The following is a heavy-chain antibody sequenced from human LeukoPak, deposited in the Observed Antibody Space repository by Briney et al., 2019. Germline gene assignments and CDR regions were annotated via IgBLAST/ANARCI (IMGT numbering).Heavy chain of an antibody. CDR2: ISYDGSNK. V-gene: IGHV3-30-3*01. J-gene: IGHJ4*02. D-gene: IGHD3-3*01. Sequence: PGGSLRLSCAASGFTFSSYAMHWVRQAPGKGLEWVAVISYDGSNKYYADSVKGRFTISRDNSKNTLYLQMNSLRAEDTAVYYCARAINDFWSGYSDYWGQGTLVTVSS. CDR1: GFTFSSYA. CDR3: ARAINDFWSGYSDY.